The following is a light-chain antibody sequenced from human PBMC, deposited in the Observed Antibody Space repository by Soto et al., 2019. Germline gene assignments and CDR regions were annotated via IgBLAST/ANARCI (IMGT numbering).Light chain of an antibody. CDR1: QTISSW. J-gene: IGKJ1*01. V-gene: IGKV1-5*03. CDR2: KAS. Sequence: DIQMTQSPSTLSGSVGDRFTITCRASQTISSWLAWYQQKPGKAPKLLIYKASSLESGVPSRFSGSGSGTEFTLTISSLQSEDCAVYYCQQYNNWPWTFGQGTKVDIK. CDR3: QQYNNWPWT.